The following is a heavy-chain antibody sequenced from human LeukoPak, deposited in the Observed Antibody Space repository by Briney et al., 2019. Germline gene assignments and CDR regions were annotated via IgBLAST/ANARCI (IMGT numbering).Heavy chain of an antibody. CDR3: ARDIATVVHQD. CDR2: VSGYNGNT. Sequence: ASVKVSCKTSGYTFTSYGVSWVLQAPGQGLEWMGWVSGYNGNTNYVQRFQGRVTMTTDTSTTTAYMELRNLRSDDTAVYYCARDIATVVHQDWGQGTLVTVSS. J-gene: IGHJ4*02. D-gene: IGHD2-15*01. V-gene: IGHV1-18*01. CDR1: GYTFTSYG.